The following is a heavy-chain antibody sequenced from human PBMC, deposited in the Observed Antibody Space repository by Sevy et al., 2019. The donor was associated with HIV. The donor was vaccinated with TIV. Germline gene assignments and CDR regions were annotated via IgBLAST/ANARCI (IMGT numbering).Heavy chain of an antibody. J-gene: IGHJ4*02. CDR1: GFTFSKYS. CDR3: AREGCTKPHDY. CDR2: LSFGCGEI. V-gene: IGHV3-23*01. D-gene: IGHD2-8*01. Sequence: GESLKISCAASGFTFSKYSMSWVRQPPGKGLEWVSILSFGCGEINYAVSVKGRFTISRDNSKSSVYLQMNNLRPEDTAVYYCAREGCTKPHDYWGQGTLVTVSS.